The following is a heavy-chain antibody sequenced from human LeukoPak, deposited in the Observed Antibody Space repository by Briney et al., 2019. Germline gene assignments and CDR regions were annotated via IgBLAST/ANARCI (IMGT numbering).Heavy chain of an antibody. Sequence: ASVKVSCKASGGTSSSYAISWVRQAPGQGLEWMGGIIPIFGTANYAQKFQGRVTITADESTSTAYMELSSLRSEDTAVYYCARSLAAAGTRVYYYYMDVWGKGTTVTISS. CDR3: ARSLAAAGTRVYYYYMDV. J-gene: IGHJ6*03. D-gene: IGHD6-13*01. CDR2: IIPIFGTA. V-gene: IGHV1-69*13. CDR1: GGTSSSYA.